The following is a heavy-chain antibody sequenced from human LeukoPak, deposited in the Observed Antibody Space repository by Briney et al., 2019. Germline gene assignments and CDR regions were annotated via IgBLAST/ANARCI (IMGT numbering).Heavy chain of an antibody. D-gene: IGHD6-13*01. Sequence: HGESLKISCKGSGYSFTSYWIAWVRQMPGKGLEWMAIIYPVDSTTRYSPSFQGQVTISVDKSIGTAYLQWSALKASDTAIYYCAITQYITSFDYWGQGSLVTVSS. CDR1: GYSFTSYW. V-gene: IGHV5-51*01. CDR3: AITQYITSFDY. CDR2: IYPVDSTT. J-gene: IGHJ4*02.